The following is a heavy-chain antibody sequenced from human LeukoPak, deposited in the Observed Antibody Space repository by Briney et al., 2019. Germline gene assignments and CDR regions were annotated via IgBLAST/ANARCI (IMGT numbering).Heavy chain of an antibody. CDR2: ISHDGSNI. CDR1: GFIFSAYG. Sequence: GGSLRLSCTASGFIFSAYGMHWVRQAPGKGLEWVTGISHDGSNIYYADIVKGRFTISRDNFRNTLHLQMNSLREEDTAVYYCAKDWQWERLTGAFNVWGQGTMVTVS. J-gene: IGHJ3*01. D-gene: IGHD1-26*01. V-gene: IGHV3-30*18. CDR3: AKDWQWERLTGAFNV.